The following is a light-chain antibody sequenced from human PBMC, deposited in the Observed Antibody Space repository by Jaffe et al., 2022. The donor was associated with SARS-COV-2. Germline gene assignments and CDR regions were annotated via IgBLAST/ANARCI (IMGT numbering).Light chain of an antibody. V-gene: IGLV2-14*01. Sequence: QSALTQPASVSGSPGQSISISCSGTSSDVGGYSYVSWYQHHPGKAPKVMIYEVSNRPSGVSNRFSGSKSDNTASLTISGLQAEDEADYYCSSYTSSSTLWVFGGGTKLTVL. CDR1: SSDVGGYSY. CDR3: SSYTSSSTLWV. CDR2: EVS. J-gene: IGLJ3*02.